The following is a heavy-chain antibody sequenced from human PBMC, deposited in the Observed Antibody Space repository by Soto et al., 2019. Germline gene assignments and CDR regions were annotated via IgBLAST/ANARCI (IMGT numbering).Heavy chain of an antibody. CDR2: ISYSDGS. D-gene: IGHD2-2*01. J-gene: IGHJ5*02. CDR1: GGSISSYY. Sequence: SETLSLTCTVSGGSISSYYWSWMRQPPGKGLEWIASISYSDGSFYNSSLKSRLTISVDTSKNQFSLRLRSVTAADTAVYYCASNQLLFGWFDPWGQGTLVTVSS. V-gene: IGHV4-39*01. CDR3: ASNQLLFGWFDP.